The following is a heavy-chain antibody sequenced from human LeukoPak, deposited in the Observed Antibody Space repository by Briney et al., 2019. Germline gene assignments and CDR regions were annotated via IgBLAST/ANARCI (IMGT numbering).Heavy chain of an antibody. CDR3: ARDLVGSTSYGMDV. CDR1: GDSSSYYY. Sequence: PSETLSLSCTVSGDSSSYYYWSWIRQPPGKGLEWIGYIYYSGSTNYNPSLKSRVTISVDTSKNQFSLKLSSVTAADTAVYYCARDLVGSTSYGMDVWGQGTTVTVSS. CDR2: IYYSGST. V-gene: IGHV4-59*01. D-gene: IGHD2-2*01. J-gene: IGHJ6*02.